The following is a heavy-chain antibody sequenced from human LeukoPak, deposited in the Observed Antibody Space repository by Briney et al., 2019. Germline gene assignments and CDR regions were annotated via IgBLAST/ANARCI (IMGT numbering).Heavy chain of an antibody. D-gene: IGHD6-13*01. CDR3: ATEWQGGIAAAGTRIEGDY. J-gene: IGHJ4*02. V-gene: IGHV3-7*01. CDR1: GFSVSGYW. Sequence: SGGSLRLSCAVSGFSVSGYWMTWVRQAPGKGLEWVANIKQDGSEKNYVDSVKGRFTISRDNAENSLFLQMNSLRVEDTAVYYCATEWQGGIAAAGTRIEGDYWGQGTLVAVSS. CDR2: IKQDGSEK.